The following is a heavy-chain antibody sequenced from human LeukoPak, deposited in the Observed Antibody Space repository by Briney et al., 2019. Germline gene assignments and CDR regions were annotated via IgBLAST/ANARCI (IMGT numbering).Heavy chain of an antibody. CDR1: GYTFSEFF. V-gene: IGHV1-2*06. CDR2: INPKSGGT. J-gene: IGHJ4*02. D-gene: IGHD1-1*01. CDR3: ARGRTTTDH. Sequence: ASVKVSCKTSGYTFSEFFMHWVRQAPGQGLEWMGRINPKSGGTNFAQKFQGRDTVTRDTTNSVVYMELTSLTSDDTAVYSCARGRTTTDHWGQGTLVTVSS.